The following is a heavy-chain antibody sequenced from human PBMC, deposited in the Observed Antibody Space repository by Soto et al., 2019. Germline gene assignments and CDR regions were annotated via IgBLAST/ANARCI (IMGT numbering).Heavy chain of an antibody. CDR3: ARDCSSTSCYAYP. J-gene: IGHJ5*02. Sequence: QVQLVQSGAEVKKPGSSVKVSCKASGGTLSSYTISWVRQAPGQGLEWMGRIVPILGIANYAQKFQGRVTITADKSTSTASMELSSLRSEDTAVYYCARDCSSTSCYAYPWGQGTLVTVSS. CDR1: GGTLSSYT. V-gene: IGHV1-69*08. CDR2: IVPILGIA. D-gene: IGHD2-2*01.